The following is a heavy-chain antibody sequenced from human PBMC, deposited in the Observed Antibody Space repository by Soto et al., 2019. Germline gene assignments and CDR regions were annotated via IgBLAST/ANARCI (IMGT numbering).Heavy chain of an antibody. Sequence: QVQLVESGGGVVQPGRSLRLSCAASGFTFSSYGMHWVRQAPGKGLEWVAVIWYDGSNKYYADSVKGRFTISRDNSKNTLYLQINSLRAEDTAVYYCARRGGTAAREQFDYWGQGTLVTVSS. V-gene: IGHV3-33*01. J-gene: IGHJ4*02. CDR1: GFTFSSYG. D-gene: IGHD6-6*01. CDR3: ARRGGTAAREQFDY. CDR2: IWYDGSNK.